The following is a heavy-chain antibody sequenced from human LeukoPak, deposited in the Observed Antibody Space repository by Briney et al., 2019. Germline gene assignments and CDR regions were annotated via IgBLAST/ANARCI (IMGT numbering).Heavy chain of an antibody. D-gene: IGHD6-13*01. J-gene: IGHJ6*03. Sequence: ASVKVSCKASGYTFTGYYMHWVRQAPGQGLEWMGWINPNSGGTNYAQKFQGRVTMTRDTSISTAYMELSRLRSDDTAVYYYARTPRTQQPLKNYYYYMDVWGKGTTVTVSS. V-gene: IGHV1-2*02. CDR3: ARTPRTQQPLKNYYYYMDV. CDR2: INPNSGGT. CDR1: GYTFTGYY.